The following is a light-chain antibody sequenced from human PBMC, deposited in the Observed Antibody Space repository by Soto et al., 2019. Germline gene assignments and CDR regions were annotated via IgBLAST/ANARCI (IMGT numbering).Light chain of an antibody. V-gene: IGKV3-11*01. CDR1: ENVRTF. CDR2: GAS. CDR3: QQYGSSPLFA. J-gene: IGKJ3*01. Sequence: EVVLTQSPATLSLSPGERATLSCRASENVRTFVDWYQQKPGQAPRLLIHGASNRATGIPDRFSGSGSGTDFTLTISNLEPEDFAVYYCQQYGSSPLFAFGPGTEVDLK.